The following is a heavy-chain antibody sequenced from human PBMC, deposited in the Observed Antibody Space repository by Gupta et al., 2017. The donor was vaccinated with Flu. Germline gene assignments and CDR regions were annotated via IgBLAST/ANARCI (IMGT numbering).Heavy chain of an antibody. D-gene: IGHD6-13*01. CDR3: ASHRSSNWFEN. CDR2: ISASGSNI. J-gene: IGHJ5*02. V-gene: IGHV3-48*02. CDR1: GFVFRRRT. Sequence: EVQLVESGGGLVQPGGYLRLSCVAAGFVFRRRTMNWVRQVPGKGLEWLSYISASGSNIIYADSVKVRFTVYRDNAKNSLYLLTNSLRDEDTAVYYCASHRSSNWFENWGQGTLVTVSS.